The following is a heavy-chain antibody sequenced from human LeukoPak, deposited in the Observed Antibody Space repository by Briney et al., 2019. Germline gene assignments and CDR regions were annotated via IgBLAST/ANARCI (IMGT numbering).Heavy chain of an antibody. Sequence: ASVKVSCKASGGTFSSYAISWVRQAPGQGHEWMGRIIPIFGTANYAQKFQGRGTMTRDTSISKASMELSRLRSDATAVYYCARDDTEVSFDYWGQGTLVTVSS. CDR1: GGTFSSYA. J-gene: IGHJ4*02. CDR2: IIPIFGTA. CDR3: ARDDTEVSFDY. V-gene: IGHV1-69*05.